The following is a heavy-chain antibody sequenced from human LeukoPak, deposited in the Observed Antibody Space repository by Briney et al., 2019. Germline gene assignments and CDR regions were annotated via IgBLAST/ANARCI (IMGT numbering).Heavy chain of an antibody. CDR3: ARGACSSTSCYTGIRFDP. CDR1: GGTFSSYA. CDR2: IIPIFGTA. J-gene: IGHJ5*02. Sequence: GASVKVSCKASGGTFSSYAINWVRQAPGQGLEWMGGIIPIFGTANYAQRFQGRVTITTDESTSSAYMELSSLRSEDTAVYYCARGACSSTSCYTGIRFDPWGQGTLVTVSS. V-gene: IGHV1-69*05. D-gene: IGHD2-2*02.